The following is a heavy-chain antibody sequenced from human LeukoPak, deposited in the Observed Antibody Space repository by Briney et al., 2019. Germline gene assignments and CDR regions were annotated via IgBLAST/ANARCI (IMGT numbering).Heavy chain of an antibody. D-gene: IGHD5-12*01. CDR2: IKEDGAAK. V-gene: IGHV3-7*01. CDR3: TRDSGYNAFDI. CDR1: GFTFSSSW. J-gene: IGHJ3*02. Sequence: GGSLRLSCAASGFTFSSSWMAWVRQAPGKGLEWVGNIKEDGAAKNYVVSVRGRFTISRDNAKNSLYLQMNSLRGEDTAVYYCTRDSGYNAFDIWGQGTMVTVSS.